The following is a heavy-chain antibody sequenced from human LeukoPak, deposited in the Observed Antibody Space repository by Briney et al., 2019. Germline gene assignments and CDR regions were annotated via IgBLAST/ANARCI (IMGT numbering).Heavy chain of an antibody. V-gene: IGHV3-11*03. Sequence: GGSLRLSCAASGFTFSDYYMNWIRQAPGKGLEWVSYISCSRSYTNYADSVKGRFTIARDNAKNSLYLQMNSLRAEDTAVYYCATRGHSSSWYYFDYWGQGTLVTVSS. CDR2: ISCSRSYT. CDR3: ATRGHSSSWYYFDY. CDR1: GFTFSDYY. D-gene: IGHD6-13*01. J-gene: IGHJ4*02.